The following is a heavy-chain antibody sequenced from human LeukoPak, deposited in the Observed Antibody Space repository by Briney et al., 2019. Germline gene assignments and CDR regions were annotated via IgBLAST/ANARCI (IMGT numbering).Heavy chain of an antibody. Sequence: GSLRLSCAASGFTFSSYAMHWVRQAPGKGLEWVAVISYDGSNKYYADSVKGRFTISRDNSKNTLYLQMNSLRAEDTAVYYCARDLSIGVWYDGNFDYWGQGTLVTVSS. D-gene: IGHD2-8*01. J-gene: IGHJ4*02. CDR2: ISYDGSNK. V-gene: IGHV3-30*04. CDR3: ARDLSIGVWYDGNFDY. CDR1: GFTFSSYA.